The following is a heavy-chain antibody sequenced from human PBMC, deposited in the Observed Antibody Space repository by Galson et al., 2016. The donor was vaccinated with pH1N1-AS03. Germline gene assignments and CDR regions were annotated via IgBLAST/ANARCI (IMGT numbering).Heavy chain of an antibody. CDR1: GYTFSSYW. Sequence: QSGAEVKKPGESLKISCKGSGYTFSSYWIAWVRQMPGKGLEWMGIIYPSDSDTRYNSSFQGQVTISADTSINTAYLQWNSLKASDTAIYYCARWSNDYGSYWGQGTLVTVSS. CDR3: ARWSNDYGSY. D-gene: IGHD4-17*01. V-gene: IGHV5-51*01. J-gene: IGHJ4*02. CDR2: IYPSDSDT.